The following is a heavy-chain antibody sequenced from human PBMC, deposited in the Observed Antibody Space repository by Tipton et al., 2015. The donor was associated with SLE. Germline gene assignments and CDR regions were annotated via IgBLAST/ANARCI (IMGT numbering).Heavy chain of an antibody. V-gene: IGHV4-38-2*01. Sequence: TLSLTCAVSGYSISSGYYWGWIRQPPGKGLEWIGSIYYSGSTYYNPSLKSRVTISVDTSKNQFSLKLSSVTAADTAVYYCARQGSYYGSGSYYRDDAFDIWGQGTMVTVSS. D-gene: IGHD3-10*01. J-gene: IGHJ3*02. CDR3: ARQGSYYGSGSYYRDDAFDI. CDR2: IYYSGST. CDR1: GYSISSGYY.